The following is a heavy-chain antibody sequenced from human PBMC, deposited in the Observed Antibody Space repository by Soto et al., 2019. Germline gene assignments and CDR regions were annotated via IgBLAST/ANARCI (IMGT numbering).Heavy chain of an antibody. CDR3: ASLTVLLHWFDP. D-gene: IGHD3-10*01. CDR1: GGSISSSSYY. J-gene: IGHJ5*02. CDR2: IYYSGNT. V-gene: IGHV4-39*01. Sequence: QLQLQESGPGLVKPSETLSLTCTVSGGSISSSSYYWGWIRQPPGKGLEWIGRIYYSGNTYYNPSLKGRVTISLDTSKNQSSLKLGSVTAADTAVYYCASLTVLLHWFDPWGQGTLVTVSS.